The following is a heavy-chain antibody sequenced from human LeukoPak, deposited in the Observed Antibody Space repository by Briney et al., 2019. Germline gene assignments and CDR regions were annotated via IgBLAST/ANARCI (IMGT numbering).Heavy chain of an antibody. CDR3: ARDLAGTRFYYFDY. Sequence: GGSLRLSCAASGFTFSSYSMNWVRQAPGKGLEWVSYISSSSSTIYYADSVKGRFTISRDNAKNSLYLRMNSLRAEDTAVYYCARDLAGTRFYYFDYWGQGTLVTVSS. V-gene: IGHV3-48*01. CDR1: GFTFSSYS. CDR2: ISSSSSTI. J-gene: IGHJ4*02. D-gene: IGHD6-13*01.